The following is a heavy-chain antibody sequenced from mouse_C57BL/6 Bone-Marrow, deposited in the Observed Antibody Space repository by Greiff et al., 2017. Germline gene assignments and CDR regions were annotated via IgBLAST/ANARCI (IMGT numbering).Heavy chain of an antibody. Sequence: QVQLKQPGAELVKPGASVKMSCKASGYTFTSYWITWVKQRPGQGLEWIGDIYPGSGSNNYNEKFKSKATLTVDTSSSTAYMQLSSLTSEDSAVYYCSWTAQATSWFAYWGQGTLVTVSA. CDR2: IYPGSGSN. CDR1: GYTFTSYW. D-gene: IGHD3-2*02. CDR3: SWTAQATSWFAY. J-gene: IGHJ3*01. V-gene: IGHV1-55*01.